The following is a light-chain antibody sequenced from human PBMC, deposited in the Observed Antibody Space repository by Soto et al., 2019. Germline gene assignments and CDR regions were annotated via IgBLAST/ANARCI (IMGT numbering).Light chain of an antibody. Sequence: DIQMTQSPSSVSASVGDSVTITCRASQDISNWLAWYQQKPGKAPKLLIYTASSLQSGVPSRFSGSGSGTDFTLTISGLKPEDFATYYCQQANSFPPWTFGQGTKVEIK. CDR2: TAS. CDR1: QDISNW. J-gene: IGKJ1*01. CDR3: QQANSFPPWT. V-gene: IGKV1-12*01.